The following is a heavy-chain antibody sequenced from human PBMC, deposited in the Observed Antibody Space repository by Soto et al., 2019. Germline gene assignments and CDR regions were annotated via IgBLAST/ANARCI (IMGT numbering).Heavy chain of an antibody. CDR1: GFTFSNAW. J-gene: IGHJ4*02. CDR3: AKGRGGSGSLTPRVDF. Sequence: EVQLVESGGGLVKPGGSLRLSCTASGFTFSNAWMNWVRQAPGKGLEWVSAISGGGDTTSYADSVKGRFTVSRDGSKNTLYLQMSSLRAEDTALYYCAKGRGGSGSLTPRVDFWGQGTLVTVSS. V-gene: IGHV3-23*04. CDR2: ISGGGDTT. D-gene: IGHD3-10*01.